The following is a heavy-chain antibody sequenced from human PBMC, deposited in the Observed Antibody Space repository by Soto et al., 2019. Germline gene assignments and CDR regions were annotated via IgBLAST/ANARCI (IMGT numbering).Heavy chain of an antibody. D-gene: IGHD3-3*01. CDR3: ASQILVTIFGVVTPPGGMDV. CDR1: GYTFTSYY. CDR2: INPSGGST. J-gene: IGHJ6*03. Sequence: ASVKVSCKASGYTFTSYYMHWVRQAPGQGLEWMGIINPSGGSTSYAQKFQGRVTMTRDTSTSTVYMELSSLRSEDTAVYYCASQILVTIFGVVTPPGGMDVWGKGTTVTVSS. V-gene: IGHV1-46*03.